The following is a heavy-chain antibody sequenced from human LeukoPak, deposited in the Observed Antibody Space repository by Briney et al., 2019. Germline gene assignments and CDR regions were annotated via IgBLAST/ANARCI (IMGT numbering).Heavy chain of an antibody. Sequence: PSETLSLTCTVSGGSISSGSYYWSWIRQPAGKGLEWIGHIYTSGSTNYNPSLKSRVTISVDTSKNQFSLKLSSVTAADTAVYYCARDFGYSSGWLYYFDYWGQGTLVTVSS. J-gene: IGHJ4*02. CDR1: GGSISSGSYY. V-gene: IGHV4-61*09. CDR3: ARDFGYSSGWLYYFDY. CDR2: IYTSGST. D-gene: IGHD6-19*01.